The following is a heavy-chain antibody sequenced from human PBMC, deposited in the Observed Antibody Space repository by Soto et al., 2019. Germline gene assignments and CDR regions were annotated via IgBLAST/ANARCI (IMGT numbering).Heavy chain of an antibody. CDR2: VIPIIGVT. CDR3: ARESLGAKGSDH. CDR1: GDTFNSYV. D-gene: IGHD3-16*01. V-gene: IGHV1-69*17. Sequence: QVQLVQSGAEVKRPGSSVNVSCESSGDTFNSYVISWVRQAPGQGLEWMGGVIPIIGVTHYAQKFQGRVTISALSSTGTAYMELTNRGFEDTALYYCARESLGAKGSDHWGQGTLVTVSS. J-gene: IGHJ4*02.